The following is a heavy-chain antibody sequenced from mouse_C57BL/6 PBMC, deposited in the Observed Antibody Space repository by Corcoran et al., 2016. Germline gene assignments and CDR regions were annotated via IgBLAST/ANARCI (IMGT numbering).Heavy chain of an antibody. Sequence: QVTLTESGPGILQSSQTLSLTCSFSGFSLSTSGMGVSWILQPSGKGLEWLAHIYWDDDKRYNPSLKSRLTISKDTSRNQVFPKITSVDTADTDTYYCALDYYSNSDYAMDYWGQGTAVTVSS. J-gene: IGHJ4*01. CDR1: GFSLSTSGMG. D-gene: IGHD2-5*01. CDR2: IYWDDDK. V-gene: IGHV8-12*01. CDR3: ALDYYSNSDYAMDY.